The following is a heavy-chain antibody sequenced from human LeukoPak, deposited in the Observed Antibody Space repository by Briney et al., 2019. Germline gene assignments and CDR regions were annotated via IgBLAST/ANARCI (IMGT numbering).Heavy chain of an antibody. J-gene: IGHJ6*02. V-gene: IGHV3-7*03. D-gene: IGHD3-16*01. CDR2: LNLDGSDR. CDR3: ARGGGLDV. Sequence: GGSLRLSCVVSGFTFSESWMSWVRQAPGKGLGWVASLNLDGSDRYYVDSVKGRFTISRDNAKNSLYLQMSNLRAEDTAVYFCARGGGLDVWGQGATVTVSS. CDR1: GFTFSESW.